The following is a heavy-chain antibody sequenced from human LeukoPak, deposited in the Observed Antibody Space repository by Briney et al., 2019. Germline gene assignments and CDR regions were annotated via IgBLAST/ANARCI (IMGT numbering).Heavy chain of an antibody. CDR1: GYTFTGYY. CDR2: TNPNSGGT. D-gene: IGHD3-3*01. J-gene: IGHJ2*01. Sequence: WASVKVSCKASGYTFTGYYMHWVRQAPGQGLEWMGWTNPNSGGTNYAQKFQGRVTMTRDTSISTAYMELSRLRSDDTAVYYCARSLYYDFWSGYYTDWYFDLWGRGTLVTVSS. CDR3: ARSLYYDFWSGYYTDWYFDL. V-gene: IGHV1-2*02.